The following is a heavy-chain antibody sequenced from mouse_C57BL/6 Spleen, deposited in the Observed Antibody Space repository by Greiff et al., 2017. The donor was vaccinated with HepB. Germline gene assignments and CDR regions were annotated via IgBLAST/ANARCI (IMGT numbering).Heavy chain of an antibody. D-gene: IGHD1-1*01. CDR3: ARGGITTVVPFAY. J-gene: IGHJ3*01. V-gene: IGHV3-6*01. CDR1: GYSITSGYY. CDR2: ISYDGSN. Sequence: ESGPGLVKPSQSLSLTCSVTGYSITSGYYWNWIRQFPGNKLEWMGYISYDGSNNYNPSLKNRISITRDTSKNQFFLKLNSVTTEDTATYYGARGGITTVVPFAYWGQGTLVTVSA.